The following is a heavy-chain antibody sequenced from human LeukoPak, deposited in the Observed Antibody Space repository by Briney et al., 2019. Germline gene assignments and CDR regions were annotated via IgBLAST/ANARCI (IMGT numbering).Heavy chain of an antibody. D-gene: IGHD6-13*01. V-gene: IGHV4-4*02. CDR3: ARYSALDWFDP. CDR2: IYHSGST. J-gene: IGHJ5*02. Sequence: KASETLSLTCAVSGGSISSSNWWSWVRQPPGKGLEYIGEIYHSGSTNYNPSLKSRVTVSVDTSKNQFSLKLSSVTAADTAVYYCARYSALDWFDPWGQGTLVTVSS. CDR1: GGSISSSNW.